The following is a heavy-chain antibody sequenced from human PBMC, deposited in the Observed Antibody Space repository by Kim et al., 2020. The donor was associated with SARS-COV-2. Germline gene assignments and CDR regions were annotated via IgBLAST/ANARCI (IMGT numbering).Heavy chain of an antibody. Sequence: GGSLRLSCAASGFTFSSYSMNWVRQAPGKGLEWVSSISSSSSYIYYADSVKGRFTISRDNAKNSLYLQMNSLRAEDTAVYYCARDYCSSTSCYSADYFDYWGQGTLVTVSS. CDR3: ARDYCSSTSCYSADYFDY. J-gene: IGHJ4*02. CDR2: ISSSSSYI. V-gene: IGHV3-21*01. D-gene: IGHD2-2*01. CDR1: GFTFSSYS.